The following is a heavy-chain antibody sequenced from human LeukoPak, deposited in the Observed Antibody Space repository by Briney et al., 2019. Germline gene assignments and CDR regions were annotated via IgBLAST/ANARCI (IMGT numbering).Heavy chain of an antibody. CDR3: AKQMAVDYFDY. Sequence: PGRSLRLSCAASGFTFSNFGMHWVRQAPGKGLEWVAVTSYDGKNEYYTDSVKGRFTISRDNAKNTVYLQMNSLKPEDTAVYYCAKQMAVDYFDYWGQGTLVTVSS. CDR1: GFTFSNFG. D-gene: IGHD5-24*01. J-gene: IGHJ4*02. V-gene: IGHV3-30*18. CDR2: TSYDGKNE.